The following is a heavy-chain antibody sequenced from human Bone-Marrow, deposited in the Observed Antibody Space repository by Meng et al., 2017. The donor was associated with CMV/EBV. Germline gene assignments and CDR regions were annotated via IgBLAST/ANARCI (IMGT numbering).Heavy chain of an antibody. CDR1: GHTLTSNY. D-gene: IGHD1-26*01. CDR3: ARDVVGAVGYFDY. Sequence: QVAHAGVEVSNPSSYVKVSREPSGHTLTSNYTPWVRQAPGQGLEWLGIITPSGGSTSYAQKFQGRVTMTRDTSTSTVYMELSSLRSEDTAVYYCARDVVGAVGYFDYWGQGTLVTVSS. V-gene: IGHV1-46*01. CDR2: ITPSGGST. J-gene: IGHJ4*02.